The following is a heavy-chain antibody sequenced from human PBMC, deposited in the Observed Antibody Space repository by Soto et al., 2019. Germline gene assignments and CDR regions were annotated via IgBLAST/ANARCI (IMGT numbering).Heavy chain of an antibody. J-gene: IGHJ4*02. CDR2: ISYDGSDK. V-gene: IGHV3-30*03. D-gene: IGHD6-13*01. Sequence: QVQLVESGGGVVQPGRSLRLSCAASGFTFSRYGMHWVRQAPGKGLEWVALISYDGSDKYYAASVKGRFTISRDNSKNTLYLQMNSLRVEDTAVYYCGAGQYFSDYWGQGTLVTVSS. CDR1: GFTFSRYG. CDR3: GAGQYFSDY.